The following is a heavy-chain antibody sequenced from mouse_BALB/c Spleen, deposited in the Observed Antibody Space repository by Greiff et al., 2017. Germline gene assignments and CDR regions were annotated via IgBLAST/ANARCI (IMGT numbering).Heavy chain of an antibody. Sequence: QVQLQQPGAELVRPGASVKLSCKASGYSFTSYWMNWVKQRPGQGLEWIGMNHPSDSETRLNQKFKDKATLTVDKSSSTAYMQLSSPTSEDSAVYYCAIYYGYPFAYWGQGTLVTVSA. V-gene: IGHV1-74*01. D-gene: IGHD2-2*01. CDR3: AIYYGYPFAY. CDR2: NHPSDSET. CDR1: GYSFTSYW. J-gene: IGHJ3*01.